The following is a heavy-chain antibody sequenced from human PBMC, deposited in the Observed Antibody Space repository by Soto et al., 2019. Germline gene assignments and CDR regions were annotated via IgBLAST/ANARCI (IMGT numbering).Heavy chain of an antibody. V-gene: IGHV6-1*01. CDR1: GDSVSSYSAA. J-gene: IGHJ5*01. CDR3: VRDRYSSSGWFGS. Sequence: SQTLSLTCAISGDSVSSYSAAWNWIRQSPSGGLEWLGRTYSRSRFFSAYAESLKSRIIINPDTSKNQFSLQLKSVTPEATAVYYCVRDRYSSSGWFGSWGQGTPVTVSS. D-gene: IGHD3-10*01. CDR2: TYSRSRFFS.